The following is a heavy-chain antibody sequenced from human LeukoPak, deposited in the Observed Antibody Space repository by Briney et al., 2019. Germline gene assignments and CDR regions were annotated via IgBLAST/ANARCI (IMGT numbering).Heavy chain of an antibody. Sequence: PGGSLRLSCAASGFTFSSYGMHWVRQAPGKGLEWVAFIRYDGGNKYYVESVKGRFSISRDNSKNTLYLEMNSLRAEDTAIYYCAKGKGKLGAFQSDFDYWGQGTLVTVSS. CDR2: IRYDGGNK. D-gene: IGHD1-26*01. V-gene: IGHV3-30*02. CDR3: AKGKGKLGAFQSDFDY. J-gene: IGHJ4*02. CDR1: GFTFSSYG.